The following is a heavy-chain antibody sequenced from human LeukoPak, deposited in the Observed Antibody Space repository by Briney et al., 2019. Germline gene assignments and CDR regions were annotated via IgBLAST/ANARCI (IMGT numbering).Heavy chain of an antibody. Sequence: ASVKVSCKASGYTFTSSYVNWVRQAPGQRLEWMGWISAYNGRTNYAQKFQGRVTMTTDSSTSTAYMDLTSLRSDDTAVYYCARGGTYYPCIDYWGQGTLVTVSS. D-gene: IGHD1-26*01. V-gene: IGHV1-18*01. CDR3: ARGGTYYPCIDY. CDR2: ISAYNGRT. CDR1: GYTFTSSY. J-gene: IGHJ4*02.